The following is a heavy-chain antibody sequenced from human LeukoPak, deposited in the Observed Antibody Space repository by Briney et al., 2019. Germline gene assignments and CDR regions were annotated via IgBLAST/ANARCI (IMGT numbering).Heavy chain of an antibody. CDR1: GFTFNNAW. Sequence: GGSLRLSCAASGFTFNNAWMSWVRQAPGKGLEWVGRIKSETDGGTTDYAAPVKGRFTISRDDSKNTLYLQMNSLKTEDTAMYYCTAPNINSRNDVVGNYYFYYMDVWGKGTTVTVSS. CDR3: TAPNINSRNDVVGNYYFYYMDV. CDR2: IKSETDGGTT. D-gene: IGHD2-15*01. V-gene: IGHV3-15*01. J-gene: IGHJ6*03.